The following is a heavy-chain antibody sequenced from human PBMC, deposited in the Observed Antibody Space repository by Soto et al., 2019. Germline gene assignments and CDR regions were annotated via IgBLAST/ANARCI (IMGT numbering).Heavy chain of an antibody. CDR3: ASDLRFTTSPDSWFGP. D-gene: IGHD2-2*01. Sequence: QVQLEQSGGEVKKPGASVKVSCKASGYTFMSYGINWVRQAPGQGLEWMGWISADTGHTAYAQTVQDRVTLTTDTSTQTAFMELRSLRSDDPAIYYCASDLRFTTSPDSWFGPWGQGTRVTVSS. CDR2: ISADTGHT. V-gene: IGHV1-18*04. CDR1: GYTFMSYG. J-gene: IGHJ5*02.